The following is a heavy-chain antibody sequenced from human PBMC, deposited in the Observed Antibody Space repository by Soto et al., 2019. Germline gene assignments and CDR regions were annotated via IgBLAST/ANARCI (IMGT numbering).Heavy chain of an antibody. D-gene: IGHD6-13*01. CDR2: IYYSGST. J-gene: IGHJ5*02. Sequence: SETLSLTCTVSGGSISSYYWSWIRQPPGKGLEWIGYIYYSGSTNYNPSLKSRVTISVDTSKNQFSLKLSSVTAADTAVYYCARGGLYSSSWYEWRIGWFDPWGQGTLVTVSS. CDR1: GGSISSYY. V-gene: IGHV4-59*01. CDR3: ARGGLYSSSWYEWRIGWFDP.